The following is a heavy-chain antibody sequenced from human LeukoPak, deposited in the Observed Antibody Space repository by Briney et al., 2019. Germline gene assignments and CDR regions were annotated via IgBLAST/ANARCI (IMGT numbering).Heavy chain of an antibody. CDR2: IYYSGST. J-gene: IGHJ4*02. CDR3: ARATRPNLLDY. V-gene: IGHV4-39*01. D-gene: IGHD2-8*01. CDR1: GGSISSYY. Sequence: SETLSLTCTVSGGSISSYYWGWIRQPPGKGLEWIGSIYYSGSTYYNPSLKSRVTISVDTSKNQFSLKLSSVTAADTAVYYCARATRPNLLDYWGQGTLVTVSS.